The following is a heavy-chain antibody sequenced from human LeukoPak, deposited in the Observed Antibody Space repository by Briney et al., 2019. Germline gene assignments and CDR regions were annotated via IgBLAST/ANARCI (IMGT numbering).Heavy chain of an antibody. D-gene: IGHD2-2*01. J-gene: IGHJ3*01. V-gene: IGHV4-39*07. Sequence: PSETLSLTCTVSGGSISSSSYYWGWIRQPPGKGLEWIGSIYYSGSTYYNPSLKSRVTISVDTSKNQFSLKLSSVTAADTAMYYCARNIVVVPTVTGAFDVWGQGTMVTVSS. CDR3: ARNIVVVPTVTGAFDV. CDR2: IYYSGST. CDR1: GGSISSSSYY.